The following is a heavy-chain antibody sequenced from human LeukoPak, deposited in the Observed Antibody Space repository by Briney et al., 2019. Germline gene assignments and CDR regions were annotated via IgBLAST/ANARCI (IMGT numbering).Heavy chain of an antibody. Sequence: ASVKVSCKASGYTFTSYWIQWVRQAPGQGLEWMGLINPDGGSTAYAHRFQGRVIMTRDTSTSTAYMELSSLRSEDTAVYYCARDFFVDTAMVYNWFDPWGQGTLVTVSS. D-gene: IGHD5-18*01. CDR3: ARDFFVDTAMVYNWFDP. J-gene: IGHJ5*02. CDR2: INPDGGST. CDR1: GYTFTSYW. V-gene: IGHV1-46*01.